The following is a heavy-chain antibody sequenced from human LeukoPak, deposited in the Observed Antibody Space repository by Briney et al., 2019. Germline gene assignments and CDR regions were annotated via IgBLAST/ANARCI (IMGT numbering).Heavy chain of an antibody. CDR1: GFTFTTYT. Sequence: GGSLRLSCAASGFTFTTYTMNWVRQTPGKGLEWVSFISSSSSAIYYADSVKGRFTISRDNAKNSLFLQMNSLRAEDTAVYYCAREYSSSSGRAFDIWGQGTMVTVSS. J-gene: IGHJ3*02. D-gene: IGHD6-6*01. CDR2: ISSSSSAI. CDR3: AREYSSSSGRAFDI. V-gene: IGHV3-48*01.